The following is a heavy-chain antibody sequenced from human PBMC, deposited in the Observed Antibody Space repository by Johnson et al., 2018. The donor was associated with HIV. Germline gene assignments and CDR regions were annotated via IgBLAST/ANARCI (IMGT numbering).Heavy chain of an antibody. CDR1: AFTSSSYS. CDR3: ARGREDF. D-gene: IGHD1-26*01. J-gene: IGHJ3*01. V-gene: IGHV3-30-3*01. CDR2: ISYGGNNK. Sequence: QVQLVESGGGVVQPGRSLRLSCAASAFTSSSYSMHWVRQAPGKGLEWVAVISYGGNNKYYADSVKGRFTISRDNSKNSLYLRMNSLRVDDTAVYYCARGREDFWGQGTMVTVSP.